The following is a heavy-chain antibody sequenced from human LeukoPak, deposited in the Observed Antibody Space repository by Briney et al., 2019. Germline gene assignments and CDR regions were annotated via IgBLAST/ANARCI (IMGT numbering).Heavy chain of an antibody. J-gene: IGHJ4*02. V-gene: IGHV4-30-2*01. CDR1: GGSISSGGYY. CDR2: IYHSGST. Sequence: ASETLSFTCTVSGGSISSGGYYWSWIRQPPGKGLEWIGYIYHSGSTNYNPSLKSRVTISVDTSKNQFSLKLSSVTAADTAVYYCARRTRYCSGGSCYLDYWGQGTLVTVSS. CDR3: ARRTRYCSGGSCYLDY. D-gene: IGHD2-15*01.